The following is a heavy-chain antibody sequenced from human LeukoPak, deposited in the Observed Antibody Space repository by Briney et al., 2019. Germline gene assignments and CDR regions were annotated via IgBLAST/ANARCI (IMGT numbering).Heavy chain of an antibody. D-gene: IGHD4-17*01. CDR3: AKDQLRTTVTTQGNFDP. CDR1: GFTFSSYS. CDR2: ISGSGGST. Sequence: PGGSLRLSCAASGFTFSSYSMSWVRQAPGKGLEWVSAISGSGGSTYYADSVKGRFTISRDNSKNTLYLQMNSRRADDTAVYYCAKDQLRTTVTTQGNFDPWGQGTPVTVSS. V-gene: IGHV3-23*01. J-gene: IGHJ5*02.